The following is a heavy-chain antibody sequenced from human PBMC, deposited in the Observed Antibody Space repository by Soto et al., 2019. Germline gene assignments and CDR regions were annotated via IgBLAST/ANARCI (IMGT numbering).Heavy chain of an antibody. Sequence: QVQLVQSGAEVKKPGSSLKVSCKASGATFSSYAISWVRQAPGQGLEWMGGIIPLFGTPNYAQKFRDKVTITADASTSTVNLVLNSLASEDTAVYYCAGRYSASWNELTDWGQGTLVIVSP. J-gene: IGHJ4*02. CDR1: GATFSSYA. V-gene: IGHV1-69*01. CDR2: IIPLFGTP. D-gene: IGHD1-1*01. CDR3: AGRYSASWNELTD.